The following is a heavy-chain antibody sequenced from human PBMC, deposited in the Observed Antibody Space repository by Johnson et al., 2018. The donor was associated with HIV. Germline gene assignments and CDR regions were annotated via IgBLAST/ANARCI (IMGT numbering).Heavy chain of an antibody. D-gene: IGHD2-15*01. V-gene: IGHV3-NL1*01. CDR2: IISSGTTI. CDR1: GFTFSSYG. J-gene: IGHJ3*02. Sequence: QVQLVESGGGVVQPGGSLRLSCVPSGFTFSSYGMHWVRQAPGQGLAWVSYIISSGTTIYYADSVQGRFTISRDNSKNTLYLQMNSLRAEDTAVYYCARDDGGGGDAFDIWGQGTMVTVSS. CDR3: ARDDGGGGDAFDI.